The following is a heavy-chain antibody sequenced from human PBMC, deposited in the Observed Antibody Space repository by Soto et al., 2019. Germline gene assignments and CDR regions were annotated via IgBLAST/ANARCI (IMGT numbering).Heavy chain of an antibody. J-gene: IGHJ4*02. Sequence: QLQLQESGPGLVKPSETLSLTCTVSGGSISSSSSYWGWIRQPPGKGLGWIGSISYSGSTYYNPSLKSRATISVDTSKTQFSLKLSSVTAADTAVYYCARRGYSYSSFDYWGQGTLVTVSS. CDR3: ARRGYSYSSFDY. CDR1: GGSISSSSSY. D-gene: IGHD5-18*01. V-gene: IGHV4-39*01. CDR2: ISYSGST.